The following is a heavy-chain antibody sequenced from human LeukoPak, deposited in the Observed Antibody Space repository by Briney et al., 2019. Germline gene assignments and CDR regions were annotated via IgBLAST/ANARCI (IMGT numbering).Heavy chain of an antibody. V-gene: IGHV1-18*01. CDR1: GYTFTSYG. D-gene: IGHD1-1*01. CDR3: ARNWNDVGSFDY. J-gene: IGHJ4*02. Sequence: ASVKVSYKASGYTFTSYGISWVRQAPGQGLEWMGWISAYNGNTNYAQKLQGRVTMTTDTSTSTAYMELRSLRSDDTAVYYCARNWNDVGSFDYWGQGTLVTVSS. CDR2: ISAYNGNT.